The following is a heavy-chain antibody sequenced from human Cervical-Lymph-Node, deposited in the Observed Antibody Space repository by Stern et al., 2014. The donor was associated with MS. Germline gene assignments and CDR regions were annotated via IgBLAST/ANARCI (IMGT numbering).Heavy chain of an antibody. Sequence: VQLVESGPGLVKPSEALSLTCTVSGASVTSGSYYWSWIRQSPGKGLDWIGYIYFNGYTMHNPSIKSRVTISLDTSKNQFSLKLSSVTAADTAIYYCASTVTHSSTWTDYWGQGTLVTVSS. CDR1: GASVTSGSYY. J-gene: IGHJ4*02. CDR3: ASTVTHSSTWTDY. V-gene: IGHV4-61*01. CDR2: IYFNGYT. D-gene: IGHD6-13*01.